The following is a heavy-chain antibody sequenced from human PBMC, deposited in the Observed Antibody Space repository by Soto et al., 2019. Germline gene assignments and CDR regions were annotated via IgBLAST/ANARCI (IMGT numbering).Heavy chain of an antibody. CDR3: AKDLLRYFDWSPLDV. CDR1: GFTFNNYD. V-gene: IGHV3-30*18. J-gene: IGHJ6*02. D-gene: IGHD3-9*01. CDR2: ISYDESNK. Sequence: QVQLVESGGGVVQPGRSLRLSCAASGFTFNNYDMHWVRQAPGKGLEWVAVISYDESNKYYADSVKGRFTISRDNSKNTLYLKMNSLRAEDTAVYYCAKDLLRYFDWSPLDVWGQGTTVTVSS.